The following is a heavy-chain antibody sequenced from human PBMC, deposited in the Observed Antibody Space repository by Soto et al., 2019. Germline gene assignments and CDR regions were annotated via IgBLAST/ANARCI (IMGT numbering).Heavy chain of an antibody. CDR1: GFTFDDYA. J-gene: IGHJ4*02. CDR2: ISWNSGSI. V-gene: IGHV3-9*01. CDR3: AKDSAWRVVITSYLLGSGLDY. D-gene: IGHD3-22*01. Sequence: EVQLVESGGGLVQPGRSLRLSCAASGFTFDDYAMHWVRQAPGKGLEWVSGISWNSGSIGYADSVKGRFTISRDNAKNSLYLQMNSLRAEDTALYYCAKDSAWRVVITSYLLGSGLDYWGQGTLVTVSS.